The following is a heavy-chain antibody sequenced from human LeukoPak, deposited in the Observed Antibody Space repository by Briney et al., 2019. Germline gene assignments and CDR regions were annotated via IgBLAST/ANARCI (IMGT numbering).Heavy chain of an antibody. CDR3: AKVIRGGERSYYYDSSGYYGGGFDY. CDR1: GFTFDDYA. J-gene: IGHJ4*02. Sequence: GGSLRLSCAASGFTFDDYAMHWVRQAPGKGLGWVSGISWNSGSIGYADSVKGRFAISRDNAKNYLYLQMNSLRAEDTALYYCAKVIRGGERSYYYDSSGYYGGGFDYWGQGTLVTVSS. CDR2: ISWNSGSI. V-gene: IGHV3-9*01. D-gene: IGHD3-22*01.